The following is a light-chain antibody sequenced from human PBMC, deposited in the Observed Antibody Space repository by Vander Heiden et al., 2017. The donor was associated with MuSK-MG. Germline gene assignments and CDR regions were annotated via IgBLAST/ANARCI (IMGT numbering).Light chain of an antibody. J-gene: IGKJ2*01. CDR3: QQDNSSPYT. V-gene: IGKV1-5*03. CDR1: QSISSW. Sequence: DIQMTQSPSTLSASVGDRVTITCRASQSISSWLAWYQQKPGKAPKLLIYKASSLESGVPSRFSGSGSGTEFTLTISSLQPDDFATYYCQQDNSSPYTFGQGTKMDIK. CDR2: KAS.